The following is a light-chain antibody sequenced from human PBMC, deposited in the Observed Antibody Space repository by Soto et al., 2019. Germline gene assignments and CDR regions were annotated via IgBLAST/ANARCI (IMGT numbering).Light chain of an antibody. Sequence: DIVLTQTPLSSPVTLGQPASFSCRSSRSLLHSDGNMYLSWLHQRPGQPPRLLIYQISKRLSGVPDRFSGSGAGTGFTLKISRVEAQDVGIYFCMQSLQLRTFGQGTKVDIK. CDR2: QIS. CDR1: RSLLHSDGNMY. J-gene: IGKJ1*01. CDR3: MQSLQLRT. V-gene: IGKV2-24*01.